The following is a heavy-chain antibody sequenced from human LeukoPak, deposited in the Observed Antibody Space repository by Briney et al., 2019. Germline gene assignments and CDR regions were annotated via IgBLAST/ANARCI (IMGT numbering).Heavy chain of an antibody. CDR2: IYYSGST. J-gene: IGHJ5*02. D-gene: IGHD3-10*01. CDR3: ARDVLWFGNNWFDP. V-gene: IGHV4-59*11. CDR1: GGSISSHY. Sequence: PSETLSLTCTVSGGSISSHYWSWIRQPPGKGLEWIGYIYYSGSTNYNPSLKSRVTIPVDTSKNQFSLKLSSVTAADTAVYYCARDVLWFGNNWFDPWGQGTLVTVSS.